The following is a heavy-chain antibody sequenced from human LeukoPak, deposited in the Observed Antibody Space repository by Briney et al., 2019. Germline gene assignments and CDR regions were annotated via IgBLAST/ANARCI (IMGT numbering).Heavy chain of an antibody. V-gene: IGHV3-74*01. D-gene: IGHD6-19*01. J-gene: IGHJ4*02. Sequence: GGSLRLSCEASGFNFRIYWMHWVRPGPGKGLVWVSRVNSDGASTNYADSVKGRFTISRDNAKNRLYLQMNSLRADDTAVYCCVRDQGWYYFDYWGQGALVTVSS. CDR3: VRDQGWYYFDY. CDR1: GFNFRIYW. CDR2: VNSDGAST.